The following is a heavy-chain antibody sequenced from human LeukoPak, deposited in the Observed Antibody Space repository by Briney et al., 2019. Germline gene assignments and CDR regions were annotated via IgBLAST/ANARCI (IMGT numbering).Heavy chain of an antibody. CDR2: IYYSGST. Sequence: SETLSLTCTVSGGSISSYYWGWIRQPPGKGLEWIGYIYYSGSTNYNPSLKSRVTISVDTSKNQFSLKLSSVTAADTAVYYCARGTSRDGYNYVYYYYYMDVWGKGTTVTVSS. CDR3: ARGTSRDGYNYVYYYYYMDV. D-gene: IGHD5-24*01. CDR1: GGSISSYY. J-gene: IGHJ6*03. V-gene: IGHV4-59*01.